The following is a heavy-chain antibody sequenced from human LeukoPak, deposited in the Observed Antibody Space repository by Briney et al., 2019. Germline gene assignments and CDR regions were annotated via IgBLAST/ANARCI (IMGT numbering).Heavy chain of an antibody. D-gene: IGHD1-26*01. Sequence: GASVKVSCKASGYTFTSYDINWVRQATGQGLEWMGWMNPNSGNTGYAQKFQGRVTVTRNTSISTAYMELSSLRSEDTAVYYCAGSFGGGATTAPGYWGQGTLVTVSS. CDR2: MNPNSGNT. CDR3: AGSFGGGATTAPGY. CDR1: GYTFTSYD. J-gene: IGHJ4*02. V-gene: IGHV1-8*01.